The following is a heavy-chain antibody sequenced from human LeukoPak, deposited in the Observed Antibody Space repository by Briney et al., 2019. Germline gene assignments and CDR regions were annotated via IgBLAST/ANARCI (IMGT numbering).Heavy chain of an antibody. CDR2: ISAYNGNT. D-gene: IGHD3-16*01. CDR1: GYTFTSYG. V-gene: IGHV1-18*01. CDR3: ARDLWGSSPDFDY. J-gene: IGHJ4*02. Sequence: ASVKVSCKASGYTFTSYGISWVRQAPGQGLEWMGWISAYNGNTNYAQKFQGRVTMTRDTSTSTVYMELSSLRSEDTAVYYCARDLWGSSPDFDYWGQGTLVTVSS.